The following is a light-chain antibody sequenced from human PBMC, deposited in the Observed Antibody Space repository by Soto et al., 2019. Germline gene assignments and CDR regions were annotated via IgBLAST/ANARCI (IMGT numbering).Light chain of an antibody. V-gene: IGLV2-11*01. J-gene: IGLJ1*01. Sequence: SALPQPRSVSGSPGQSVTISCTGTSIDVGDYNYVSWYQHHPGKAPKLMIYDVSKRPSGVPNRFSGSRSGNTASLTISGLQAEDEADYYCCSYAGSYTWVFXTGTKVTVL. CDR1: SIDVGDYNY. CDR2: DVS. CDR3: CSYAGSYTWV.